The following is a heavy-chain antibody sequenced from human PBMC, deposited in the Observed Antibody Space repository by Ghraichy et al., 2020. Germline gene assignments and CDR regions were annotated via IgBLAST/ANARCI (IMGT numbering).Heavy chain of an antibody. CDR3: ARVVEMVTIPAGSDY. D-gene: IGHD5-24*01. Sequence: GESLNISCAASGFTFSSYSMNWVRQAPGKGLEWVSSISSTSSYIYYADSVKGRFTISRDNTKNSLYLQMNTLRVEDTAVYYCARVVEMVTIPAGSDYWGQGTLVTVSS. V-gene: IGHV3-21*01. J-gene: IGHJ4*02. CDR1: GFTFSSYS. CDR2: ISSTSSYI.